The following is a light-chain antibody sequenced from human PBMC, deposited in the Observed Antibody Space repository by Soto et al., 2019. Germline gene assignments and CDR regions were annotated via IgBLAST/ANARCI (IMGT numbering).Light chain of an antibody. CDR3: QQYGSSPGT. V-gene: IGKV3-20*01. Sequence: EIVWTQSPGTLSLSPGERVTLSCRASQSVSSRNLAWYQQKPGQSPRLLIYGASSRATGIPDRFSGSGSGTDFTLAISRLEPEDFAVYYCQQYGSSPGTFGQGNQVEIK. J-gene: IGKJ1*01. CDR1: QSVSSRN. CDR2: GAS.